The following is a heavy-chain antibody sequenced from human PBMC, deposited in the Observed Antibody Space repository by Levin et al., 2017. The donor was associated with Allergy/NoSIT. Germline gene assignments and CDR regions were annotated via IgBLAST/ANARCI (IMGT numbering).Heavy chain of an antibody. CDR2: ISSNGGST. J-gene: IGHJ4*02. V-gene: IGHV3-64*01. CDR3: ARGGGYDYLFYYFDY. D-gene: IGHD5-12*01. Sequence: ASVKVSCAASGFTFSSYAMHWVRQAPGKGLEYVSAISSNGGSTYYANSVKGRFTISRDNSKNTLYLQMGSLRAEDMAVYYCARGGGYDYLFYYFDYWGQGTLVTVSS. CDR1: GFTFSSYA.